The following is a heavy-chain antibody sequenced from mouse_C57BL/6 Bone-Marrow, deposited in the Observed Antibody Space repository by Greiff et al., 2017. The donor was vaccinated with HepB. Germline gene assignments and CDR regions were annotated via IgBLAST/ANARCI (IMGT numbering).Heavy chain of an antibody. CDR2: INYDGSST. D-gene: IGHD1-1*01. Sequence: EVKLMESEGGLVQPGRSMKLSCTASGFTFSDYYMAWVRQVPEKGLEWVANINYDGSSTYYLDSLKSRFIISRDNAKNILYLQMSSLKSEDTATYYCARVHYGSSYAMDYWGQGTSVTVSS. CDR1: GFTFSDYY. CDR3: ARVHYGSSYAMDY. J-gene: IGHJ4*01. V-gene: IGHV5-16*01.